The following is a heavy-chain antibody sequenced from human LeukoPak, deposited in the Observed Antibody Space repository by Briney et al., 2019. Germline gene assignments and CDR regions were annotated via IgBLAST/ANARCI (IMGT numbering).Heavy chain of an antibody. J-gene: IGHJ4*02. CDR2: MSPNSGGT. V-gene: IGHV1-8*01. CDR1: GYTFTSYG. D-gene: IGHD7-27*01. Sequence: VASVKVSCKASGYTFTSYGFYSVRQATGQRPEWMGWMSPNSGGTGYAQKFQDRVTMTRNTSISTAYMELSSLRSDDTAVYYCARGPPNWGYDYWGPGTLVTVSS. CDR3: ARGPPNWGYDY.